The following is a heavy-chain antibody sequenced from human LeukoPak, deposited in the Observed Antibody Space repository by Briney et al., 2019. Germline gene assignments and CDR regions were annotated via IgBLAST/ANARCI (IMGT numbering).Heavy chain of an antibody. Sequence: GGSLRLSCAASGFTFSRYWMSWVRQAPGKRLEWVANINQDGSEKYYVDSVKGRFTISRDSAKKSLYLQMNSLRAEDTAVYYCARDQAFSYYYYFMDVWGKGTTVTVSS. V-gene: IGHV3-7*01. D-gene: IGHD3-3*01. CDR2: INQDGSEK. CDR1: GFTFSRYW. J-gene: IGHJ6*03. CDR3: ARDQAFSYYYYFMDV.